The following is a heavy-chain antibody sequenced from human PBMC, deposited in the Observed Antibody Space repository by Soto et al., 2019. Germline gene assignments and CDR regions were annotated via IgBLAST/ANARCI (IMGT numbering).Heavy chain of an antibody. Sequence: QLQLQESGPGLVKPSETLSLTCTVSGGSISSSSYYWGCIRQPPGKGLEWIGSIYYSGSTYYNPSLKSRVTIAVDTSKNQFSLKLISVTAADAAVYYCARHTPAISISDHWGQGTLGTVSS. CDR1: GGSISSSSYY. CDR3: ARHTPAISISDH. V-gene: IGHV4-39*01. D-gene: IGHD2-15*01. CDR2: IYYSGST. J-gene: IGHJ4*02.